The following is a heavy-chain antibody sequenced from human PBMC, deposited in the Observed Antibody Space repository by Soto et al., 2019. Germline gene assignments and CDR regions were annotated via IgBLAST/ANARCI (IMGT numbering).Heavy chain of an antibody. J-gene: IGHJ5*01. CDR3: ARTRDGGVADSFDS. Sequence: LRLSCAASGFTFSRHAIHWVRLTPGRGLEWVLAISRDGSYIYYTDSVKGRFTVSRDNSKNTVFVQMNRLIPDDTALYFCARTRDGGVADSFDSWGQGTRVTVSS. D-gene: IGHD3-3*01. V-gene: IGHV3-30*04. CDR1: GFTFSRHA. CDR2: ISRDGSYI.